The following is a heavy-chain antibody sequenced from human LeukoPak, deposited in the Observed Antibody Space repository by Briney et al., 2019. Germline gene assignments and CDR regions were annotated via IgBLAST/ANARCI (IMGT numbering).Heavy chain of an antibody. CDR1: GGSISSGSYY. V-gene: IGHV4-61*02. CDR3: ARGRAGTTRIPMVRGVADY. J-gene: IGHJ4*02. D-gene: IGHD3-10*01. CDR2: IYTSGST. Sequence: SETLSLTCTVSGGSISSGSYYWSWIRQPAGKGLEWIGRIYTSGSTNYNPSLKSRVTISVDTSKNQFSLKPSSVTAADTAVYYCARGRAGTTRIPMVRGVADYWGQGTLVTVSS.